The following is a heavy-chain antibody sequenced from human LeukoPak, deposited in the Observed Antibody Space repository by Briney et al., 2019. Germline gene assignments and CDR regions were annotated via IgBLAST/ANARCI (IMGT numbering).Heavy chain of an antibody. D-gene: IGHD5-12*01. CDR3: VGSGYDLRILYYYMDV. V-gene: IGHV3-48*03. Sequence: PGGSLRLSCAASGFTFSSFEMNWVRQAPGKGLEWVSYISSSGSTIYYADSVKGRFTISRDNAKNSLYLQMNSLRAEDTAMYYCVGSGYDLRILYYYMDVWGKGTTVTVSS. J-gene: IGHJ6*03. CDR1: GFTFSSFE. CDR2: ISSSGSTI.